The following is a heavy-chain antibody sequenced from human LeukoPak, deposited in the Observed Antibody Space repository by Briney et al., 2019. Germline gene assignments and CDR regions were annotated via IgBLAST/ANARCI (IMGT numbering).Heavy chain of an antibody. D-gene: IGHD2-8*02. CDR3: AREVLAKNYGMDV. J-gene: IGHJ6*02. CDR1: GYTFTAYY. Sequence: ASVNVSCKASGYTFTAYYLYWVRQAPGQGLEWMGWINPNSGGTNYAQKFQGRVTMTRDTSISTAYMELSSLRSDDTAVYYCAREVLAKNYGMDVWGQGTTVTVSS. CDR2: INPNSGGT. V-gene: IGHV1-2*02.